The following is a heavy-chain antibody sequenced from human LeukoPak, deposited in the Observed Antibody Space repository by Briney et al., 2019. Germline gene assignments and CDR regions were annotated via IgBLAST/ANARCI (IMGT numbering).Heavy chain of an antibody. V-gene: IGHV3-7*03. CDR3: ARLVVPPGNRGWYYEH. CDR1: GFTFSSYA. Sequence: PGGSLRLSCAASGFTFSSYAMSWVRQGPGEGPEWVANINQGGSEKCYVDSVKGRFTISRDNAKNSLDLQMNSLRVEDTAIYYCARLVVPPGNRGWYYEHWGQGTLVTVSS. D-gene: IGHD2-2*01. J-gene: IGHJ4*02. CDR2: INQGGSEK.